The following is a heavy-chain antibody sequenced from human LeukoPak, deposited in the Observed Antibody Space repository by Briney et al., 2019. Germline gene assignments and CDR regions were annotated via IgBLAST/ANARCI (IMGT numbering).Heavy chain of an antibody. CDR3: ARVVSYYNVLESWFDP. CDR2: IYHSGST. Sequence: SGTLSLTCAVSGGSISSSNWWSWVRPPPGKGLEWIGEIYHSGSTNYNPSLKSRVTISVDKSKNQFSLKLSSVTAADTAVYYCARVVSYYNVLESWFDPWGQGTLVTVSS. V-gene: IGHV4-4*02. J-gene: IGHJ5*02. D-gene: IGHD3-10*01. CDR1: GGSISSSNW.